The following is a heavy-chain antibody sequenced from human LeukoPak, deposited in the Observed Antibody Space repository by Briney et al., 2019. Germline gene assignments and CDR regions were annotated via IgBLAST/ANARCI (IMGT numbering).Heavy chain of an antibody. V-gene: IGHV3-7*01. D-gene: IGHD2-21*02. J-gene: IGHJ4*02. Sequence: GGSLRLSCAASGFTFSSYSMSWVRQAPGKGLEWVANIKQDGSEKYYVDSVKGRFTISRDNAKNSLYLQMNSLRAEDTAVYYCARDGGGDDDYWGQGTLVTVSS. CDR2: IKQDGSEK. CDR3: ARDGGGDDDY. CDR1: GFTFSSYS.